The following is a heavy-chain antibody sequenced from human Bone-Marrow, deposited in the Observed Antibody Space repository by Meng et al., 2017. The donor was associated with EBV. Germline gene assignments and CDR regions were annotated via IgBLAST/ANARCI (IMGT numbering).Heavy chain of an antibody. V-gene: IGHV1-8*01. CDR2: MNPNSGNT. CDR1: GYTFTSYY. J-gene: IGHJ5*02. D-gene: IGHD3-16*01. CDR3: ARGTYDRPVDP. Sequence: QVHLVQSGVEAKTPGVSVWGSFKASGYTFTSYYIHWVRQATGQGLEWMGWMNPNSGNTGYAQKFQDRVTMTRNTSISTAYMELSSLRSEDTAVYYCARGTYDRPVDPWGQGTLVTVSS.